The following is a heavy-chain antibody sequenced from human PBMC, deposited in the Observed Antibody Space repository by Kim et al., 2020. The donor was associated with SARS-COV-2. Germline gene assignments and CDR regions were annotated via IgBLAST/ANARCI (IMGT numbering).Heavy chain of an antibody. CDR2: IYSGGSST. V-gene: IGHV3-23*03. J-gene: IGHJ6*02. CDR3: AKDLPVVPAAHLVGGMDV. Sequence: GGSLRLSCAASGFTFSSYAMSWVRQAPGKGLEWVSVIYSGGSSTYYADSVKGRFTISRDNSKNTLYLQMNSLRAEDTAVYYCAKDLPVVPAAHLVGGMDVWGQGTTVTVSS. D-gene: IGHD2-2*01. CDR1: GFTFSSYA.